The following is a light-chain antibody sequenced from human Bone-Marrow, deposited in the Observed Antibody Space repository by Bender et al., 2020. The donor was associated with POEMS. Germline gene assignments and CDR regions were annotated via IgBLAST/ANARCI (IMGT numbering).Light chain of an antibody. CDR1: SSDVGGYNY. CDR2: DVT. V-gene: IGLV2-14*01. CDR3: CSFAGNYAFV. J-gene: IGLJ1*01. Sequence: QSALTQLASVFGSPGQSISIACTGSSSDVGGYNYVSWYQQHPGKAPKLLIYDVTTRPSRISDRFSGSKSGNTASLTISGLQAEDEADYYCCSFAGNYAFVFGPGTTVSVL.